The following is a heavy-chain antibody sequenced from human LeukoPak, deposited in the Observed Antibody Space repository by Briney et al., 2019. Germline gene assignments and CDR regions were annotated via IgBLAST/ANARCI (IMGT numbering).Heavy chain of an antibody. J-gene: IGHJ5*02. Sequence: SAKVSCKASGGTFSSYAICWVRQAPGQGLEWMGGIIPIYGTANYAQKFQGRVTITADESTSTAYMELRSLRSEDTAVYYCARDVYCSGGSCYSNWFDPWGQGTLVTVSS. V-gene: IGHV1-69*13. CDR1: GGTFSSYA. CDR3: ARDVYCSGGSCYSNWFDP. D-gene: IGHD2-15*01. CDR2: IIPIYGTA.